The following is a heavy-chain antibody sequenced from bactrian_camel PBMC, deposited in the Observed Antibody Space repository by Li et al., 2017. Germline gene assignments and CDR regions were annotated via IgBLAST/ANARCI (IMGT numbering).Heavy chain of an antibody. CDR3: TTQYN. CDR1: GFAFKDEW. CDR2: TITHSGNT. Sequence: HVQLVESGGGSVLPGGSLRLSCATSGFAFKDEWIHWIRQAPGKGLEWVATITHSGNTGFVDSVKGRFTISRDDAKNTLYLQLNSLKSEDTARYFCTTQYNWGLGTQVTVS. V-gene: IGHV3S1*01. J-gene: IGHJ4*01.